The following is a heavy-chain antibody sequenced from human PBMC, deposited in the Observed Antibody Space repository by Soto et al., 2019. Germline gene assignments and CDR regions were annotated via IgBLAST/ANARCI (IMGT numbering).Heavy chain of an antibody. V-gene: IGHV1-69*01. J-gene: IGHJ1*01. D-gene: IGHD1-20*01. CDR3: ARDPRSITGTTSSEDFQH. CDR2: IIPLLGIT. Sequence: QAQLMQSGAEVKKPGSSVKVSCKASGGTFSGYAINWVRQAPGQGLEWMGGIIPLLGITDYGQKFQGRITIAANESTGTAYMDLRGLRSDDTAVYYCARDPRSITGTTSSEDFQHWGQGTLVRVSS. CDR1: GGTFSGYA.